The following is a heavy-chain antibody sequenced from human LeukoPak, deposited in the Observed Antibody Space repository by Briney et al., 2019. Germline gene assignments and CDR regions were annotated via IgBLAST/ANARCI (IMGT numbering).Heavy chain of an antibody. Sequence: GRTLRLSCAASGFTFSRYWMSWVRQAPGKGLEWVANIKQDGSEKYYVDSVKRRFTISRDNAKDSLYLQMNSLRAEDTAVYYCARGYSIGARHWYFDLWGHGTLVTVSS. CDR1: GFTFSRYW. D-gene: IGHD6-6*01. CDR2: IKQDGSEK. CDR3: ARGYSIGARHWYFDL. V-gene: IGHV3-7*01. J-gene: IGHJ2*01.